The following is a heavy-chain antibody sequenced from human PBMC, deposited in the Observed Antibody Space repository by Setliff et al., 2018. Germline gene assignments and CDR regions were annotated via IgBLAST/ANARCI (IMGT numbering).Heavy chain of an antibody. CDR1: GFTFGDYY. Sequence: PGGSLRLSCAASGFTFGDYYMNWIRQAPGKGLEWVSYISRGGNTIYYADSVKGRFTISRDNSKNTLYLQMNSLRAEDTALYYCARQATDYWGQGTLVTVSS. J-gene: IGHJ4*02. CDR3: ARQATDY. CDR2: ISRGGNTI. V-gene: IGHV3-11*04.